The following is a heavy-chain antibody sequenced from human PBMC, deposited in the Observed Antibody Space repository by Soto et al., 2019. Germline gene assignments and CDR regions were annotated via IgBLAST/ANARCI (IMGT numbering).Heavy chain of an antibody. D-gene: IGHD3-22*01. V-gene: IGHV1-3*05. CDR1: GYTFTSYA. CDR3: AGGSGDYYWDDY. Sequence: QVQLVQSGAEEKKPGASVKVSCKASGYTFTSYAMHWVRQAPGQRLEWMGWINAGNGNTKYSQKFQGRVTITRDTSGSTANMELSSLRSEDTAVYYWAGGSGDYYWDDYWGQGTLVTVSS. CDR2: INAGNGNT. J-gene: IGHJ4*02.